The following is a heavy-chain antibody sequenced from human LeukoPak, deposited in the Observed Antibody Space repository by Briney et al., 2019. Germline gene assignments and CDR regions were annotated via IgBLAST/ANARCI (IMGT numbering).Heavy chain of an antibody. CDR3: ARDFPYYYGSGASYYYGMDV. CDR2: ISWNSGSI. D-gene: IGHD3-10*01. J-gene: IGHJ6*02. V-gene: IGHV3-9*01. CDR1: GFTFDDYA. Sequence: GGSLRLSCAASGFTFDDYAMHWVRQAPGKGLEWVSGISWNSGSIGYADSVKGRFTISRDNAKNSLYLQMNSLRAEDTAVYYCARDFPYYYGSGASYYYGMDVWGQGTTVTVSS.